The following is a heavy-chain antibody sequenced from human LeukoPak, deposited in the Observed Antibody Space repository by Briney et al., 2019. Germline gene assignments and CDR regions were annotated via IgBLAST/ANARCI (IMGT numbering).Heavy chain of an antibody. CDR3: ARDRNRPLWFGEFFPTLDY. V-gene: IGHV1-2*02. D-gene: IGHD3-10*01. CDR2: INPNSGGT. Sequence: ASVKVSCKASGYTFTGYYMHWVRQAPGQGLEWMGWINPNSGGTNYAQKFQGRVTMTRDTSISTAYMELSRLRSDDTAVYYCARDRNRPLWFGEFFPTLDYWGQGTLVTVSS. J-gene: IGHJ4*02. CDR1: GYTFTGYY.